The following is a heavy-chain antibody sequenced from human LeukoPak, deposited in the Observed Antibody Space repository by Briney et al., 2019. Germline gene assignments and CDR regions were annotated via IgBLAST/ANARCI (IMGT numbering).Heavy chain of an antibody. V-gene: IGHV3-7*03. Sequence: GGSLRLSCAASGFSFSSYWMSWVRQAPGKGLEWVANIKQDGSEKYYVDSVKGRFTISRDNAKNSLYLQMNSLRAEDTALYYCAKAGLGMSEGGDYFDYWGQGTLVTVSS. D-gene: IGHD7-27*01. CDR3: AKAGLGMSEGGDYFDY. CDR1: GFSFSSYW. J-gene: IGHJ4*02. CDR2: IKQDGSEK.